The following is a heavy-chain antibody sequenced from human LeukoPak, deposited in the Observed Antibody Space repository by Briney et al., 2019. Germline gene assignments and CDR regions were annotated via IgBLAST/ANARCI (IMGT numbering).Heavy chain of an antibody. CDR2: IYSGGDT. V-gene: IGHV3-53*01. D-gene: IGHD6-6*01. J-gene: IGHJ6*03. CDR3: ARAQTLAGRSYYYYYMDV. Sequence: GGSLRLSCAASGLIFRSNYMTWVRQAPGKGREWVSAIYSGGDTYYAASVKGRFTISRDNSKKTLYLQMNSLRAEDTAEYYCARAQTLAGRSYYYYYMDVWGKGTTVTVSS. CDR1: GLIFRSNY.